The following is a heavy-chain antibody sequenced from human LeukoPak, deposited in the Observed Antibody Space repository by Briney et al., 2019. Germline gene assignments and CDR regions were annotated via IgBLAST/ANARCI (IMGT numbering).Heavy chain of an antibody. V-gene: IGHV3-7*04. J-gene: IGHJ4*02. Sequence: GGSLRLSCVASGFTFNSYWMSWVRQAPGKGLEWVANIKQDGSEKYYVDSVKGRFTISRDNAKNSLYLQMNSLRVEDTAVYYCARDGQQLGFWGQGTLVIVSS. CDR3: ARDGQQLGF. CDR2: IKQDGSEK. D-gene: IGHD6-13*01. CDR1: GFTFNSYW.